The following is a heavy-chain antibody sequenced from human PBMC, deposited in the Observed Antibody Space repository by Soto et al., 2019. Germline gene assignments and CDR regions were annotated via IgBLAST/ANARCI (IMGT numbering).Heavy chain of an antibody. CDR1: GYTFTSYD. Sequence: ASVKVSCKASGYTFTSYDINWVRQATGQGLEWMGWMNPNSGNTGYAQKFQGRVTMTRNTSISTAYMELSSLRSEDTAVYYCARANKGIAALDYWGQGTLVTVSS. J-gene: IGHJ4*02. CDR3: ARANKGIAALDY. CDR2: MNPNSGNT. D-gene: IGHD6-13*01. V-gene: IGHV1-8*01.